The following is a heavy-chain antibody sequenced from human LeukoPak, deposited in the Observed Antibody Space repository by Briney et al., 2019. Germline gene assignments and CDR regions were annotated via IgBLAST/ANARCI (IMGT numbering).Heavy chain of an antibody. CDR2: IYYSGST. CDR3: ARDLIAGYCSSTSCYDDAFDI. V-gene: IGHV4-59*01. J-gene: IGHJ3*02. CDR1: GGPINNYY. D-gene: IGHD2-2*01. Sequence: SETLSLTCTVSGGPINNYYWSWIRQPPGKGLEWIGYIYYSGSTNYNPSLKSRVTISVDTSKNQFSLKLSSVTAADTAVYYCARDLIAGYCSSTSCYDDAFDIWGQGPMVTVSS.